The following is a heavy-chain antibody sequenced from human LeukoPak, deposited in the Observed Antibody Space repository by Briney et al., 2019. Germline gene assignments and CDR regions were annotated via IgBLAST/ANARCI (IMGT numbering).Heavy chain of an antibody. CDR3: ARQLGVGVWALDR. V-gene: IGHV4-39*01. CDR2: IFYTGKI. CDR1: GDSIATEHYW. Sequence: SETLSLTCDVSGDSIATEHYWWGWLRQPPGKGLEWIAIIFYTGKIHDNPSLRNRISMSVDTSKDQFSLRLSAVTAADTAVYYCARQLGVGVWALDRWGQGTLVTVSS. D-gene: IGHD3-16*01. J-gene: IGHJ4*02.